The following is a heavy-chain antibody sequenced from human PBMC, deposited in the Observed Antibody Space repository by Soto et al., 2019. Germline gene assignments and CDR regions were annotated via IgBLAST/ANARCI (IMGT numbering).Heavy chain of an antibody. CDR1: GFTFSSYW. CDR2: IKQDGSEK. V-gene: IGHV3-7*01. D-gene: IGHD3-10*01. J-gene: IGHJ5*02. CDR3: ARVYSLFPYGSGSYPPRGWFDP. Sequence: GGSLRLSCTASGFTFSSYWMSWVRQAPGKGLEWVANIKQDGSEKYYVDSVKGRFTISRDNAKNSLYLQMNSLRAEDTAVYYCARVYSLFPYGSGSYPPRGWFDPWGQGTLVTVSS.